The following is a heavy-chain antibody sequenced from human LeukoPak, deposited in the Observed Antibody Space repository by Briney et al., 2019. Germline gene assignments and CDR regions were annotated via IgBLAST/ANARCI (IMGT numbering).Heavy chain of an antibody. V-gene: IGHV1-2*02. D-gene: IGHD6-6*01. CDR2: INPNSGGT. CDR1: GYTFTGYY. CDR3: ARGLIAARRGERGPFDY. J-gene: IGHJ4*02. Sequence: ASVKVSCKTSGYTFTGYYMHWVRQAPGQGLEWMGWINPNSGGTNYAQKFQGRVTMTRDTSISTAYMELNRLTSDDTAVYYCARGLIAARRGERGPFDYWGQGTLVTVSS.